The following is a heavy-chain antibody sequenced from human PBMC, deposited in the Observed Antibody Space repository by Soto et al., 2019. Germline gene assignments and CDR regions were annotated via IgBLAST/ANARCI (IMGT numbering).Heavy chain of an antibody. J-gene: IGHJ6*02. V-gene: IGHV4-31*03. CDR3: ARAGYSSYYYYGMDV. Sequence: PSETLSLTCTVSGGSISSGGYYWSWIRQHPGKGLEWIGYIYYSGSTYYNPSLKSRVTISVDTSKNQFSLKLSSVTAADTAVYYCARAGYSSYYYYGMDVWGQGTTVTVSS. CDR1: GGSISSGGYY. CDR2: IYYSGST. D-gene: IGHD5-18*01.